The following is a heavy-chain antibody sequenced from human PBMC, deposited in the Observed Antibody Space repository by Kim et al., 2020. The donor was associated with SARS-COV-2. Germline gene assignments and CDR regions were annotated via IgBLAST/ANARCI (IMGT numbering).Heavy chain of an antibody. Sequence: GAPNYAHSFKGRVAMTRTTSINTVYMEFNRLRSDDTAIYYCARDRNWWFDPWGQGTLVTVSS. J-gene: IGHJ5*02. CDR2: GAP. V-gene: IGHV1-2*02. CDR3: ARDRNWWFDP.